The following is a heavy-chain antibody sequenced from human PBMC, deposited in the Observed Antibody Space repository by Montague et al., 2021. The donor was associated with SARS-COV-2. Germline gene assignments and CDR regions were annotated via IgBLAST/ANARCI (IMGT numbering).Heavy chain of an antibody. CDR1: CGSFSGYY. D-gene: IGHD3-10*01. J-gene: IGHJ4*02. CDR2: INHRGST. Sequence: SETLSLTCAVYCGSFSGYYRSWIHQPPGKGLESIGEINHRGSTNYNPSLKSRVPISVDTSKNQFSLKLSSVTAADTAVYYCARGTEYGSGIYSHYYYDHWGQGTLVTVSS. CDR3: ARGTEYGSGIYSHYYYDH. V-gene: IGHV4-34*01.